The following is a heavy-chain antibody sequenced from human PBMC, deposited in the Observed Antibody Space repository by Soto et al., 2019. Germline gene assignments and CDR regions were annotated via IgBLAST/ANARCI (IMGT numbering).Heavy chain of an antibody. CDR1: GGTFSSYA. CDR2: IIPIFGTA. V-gene: IGHV1-69*12. Sequence: QVQQVQSGAEVKKPGSSVKVCCKASGGTFSSYAISWVRQAPGQGLEWMGGIIPIFGTANYAQKFQGRVTITADASTSTGSMELSSVRSEDTAVYYCARDLVLVPAGLPRGRSTDIYYYNGMDVWGQGTTVTVSS. D-gene: IGHD2-2*01. J-gene: IGHJ6*02. CDR3: ARDLVLVPAGLPRGRSTDIYYYNGMDV.